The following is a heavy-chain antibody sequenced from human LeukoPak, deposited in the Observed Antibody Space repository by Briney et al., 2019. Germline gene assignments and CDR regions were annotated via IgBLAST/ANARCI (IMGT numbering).Heavy chain of an antibody. J-gene: IGHJ4*02. Sequence: AEPLSLTCTVSGGTISSYYWNWIRLPPGKGLEWIVYIHYSGSTKYNPSLKSRVTISVDTSKNQFSLKLSSVTAADTAVYYCARWYSSGWAFDYWGQGTLVTVSS. CDR1: GGTISSYY. D-gene: IGHD6-19*01. V-gene: IGHV4-59*08. CDR2: IHYSGST. CDR3: ARWYSSGWAFDY.